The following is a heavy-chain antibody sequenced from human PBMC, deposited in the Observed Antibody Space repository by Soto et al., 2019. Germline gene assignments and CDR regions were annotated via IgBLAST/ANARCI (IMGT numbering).Heavy chain of an antibody. V-gene: IGHV3-23*01. CDR2: ISGSGGST. Sequence: GGSLRLSCAASGFTFSSYAMNWVRQAPGKGLEWVSVISGSGGSTYYADSVKGRFTISRDNSKNTLYLQMNSLRAEDTAVYYCASRSSGWYFDYWGQGTLVTSPQ. CDR3: ASRSSGWYFDY. D-gene: IGHD6-19*01. J-gene: IGHJ4*02. CDR1: GFTFSSYA.